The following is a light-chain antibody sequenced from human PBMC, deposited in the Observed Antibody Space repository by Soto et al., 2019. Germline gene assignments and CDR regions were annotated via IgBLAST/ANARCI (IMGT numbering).Light chain of an antibody. CDR1: QSVSSNY. Sequence: IALTQSPGTLSLSQGARATLSCRAIQSVSSNYVAWYQLKPGQAPRLLIHSASIRATSIPDRFSGSGYGPFITLTIGSLAPYDFAVYDCDHYCNLPYAVGQGAKLQI. CDR2: SAS. V-gene: IGKV3-20*01. CDR3: DHYCNLPYA. J-gene: IGKJ2*01.